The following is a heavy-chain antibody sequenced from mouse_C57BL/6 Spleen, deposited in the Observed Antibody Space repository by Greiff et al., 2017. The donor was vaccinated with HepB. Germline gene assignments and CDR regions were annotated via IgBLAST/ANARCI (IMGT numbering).Heavy chain of an antibody. Sequence: EVQLVESGGGLVQPGGSMKLSCAASGFTFSDSWMDWVRQSPEQGLEWVAEIRNKANNHATYYAESVKGRFTISRDDYKSSVDLQMNSLRADDTGIYYYTRTNYYGSSPSYFDYWGQGTTLTVSS. CDR3: TRTNYYGSSPSYFDY. CDR2: IRNKANNHAT. D-gene: IGHD1-1*01. CDR1: GFTFSDSW. V-gene: IGHV6-6*01. J-gene: IGHJ2*01.